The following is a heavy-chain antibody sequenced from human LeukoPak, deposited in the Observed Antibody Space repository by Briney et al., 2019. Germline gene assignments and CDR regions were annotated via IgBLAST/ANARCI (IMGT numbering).Heavy chain of an antibody. J-gene: IGHJ5*02. D-gene: IGHD3-3*01. V-gene: IGHV4-61*01. CDR1: GGSVSSGSYY. CDR2: IYYSGST. CDR3: ARGYDFWSGYYNWFDP. Sequence: SETLSLTCTVSGGSVSSGSYYWSWIRQPPGKELEWIGYIYYSGSTNYNPSLKSRVTISVDTSKNQFSLKLSSVTAADTAVYYCARGYDFWSGYYNWFDPWGQGTLVTVSS.